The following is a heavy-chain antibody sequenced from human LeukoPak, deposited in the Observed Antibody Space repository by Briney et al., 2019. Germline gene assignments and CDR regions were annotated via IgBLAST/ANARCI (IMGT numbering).Heavy chain of an antibody. CDR2: ISGSGGST. CDR1: GFTFSSYA. Sequence: PGGSLRLSRAASGFTFSSYAMSLVRQAPGKGLEWVSAISGSGGSTYYADSVKGRFTISRDNSKNTLYLQMNSLRAEDTAVYYCAKTYQLLAQPFDYWGQGTLVTISS. D-gene: IGHD2-2*01. CDR3: AKTYQLLAQPFDY. J-gene: IGHJ4*02. V-gene: IGHV3-23*01.